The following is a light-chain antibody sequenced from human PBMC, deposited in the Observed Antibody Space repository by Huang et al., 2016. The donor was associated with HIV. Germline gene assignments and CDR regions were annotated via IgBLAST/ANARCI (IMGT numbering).Light chain of an antibody. V-gene: IGKV3-11*01. J-gene: IGKJ5*01. CDR3: QQRNNWPL. CDR1: QSVSSY. CDR2: DAS. Sequence: EIVLTQSPATLSLSPGERATLTCRASQSVSSYLAWYQQKPGQAPRLLIYDASNRATVIPARCSGSGSGTDVTLTISSLEPEDFAVYYCQQRNNWPLVGQGTRLEIK.